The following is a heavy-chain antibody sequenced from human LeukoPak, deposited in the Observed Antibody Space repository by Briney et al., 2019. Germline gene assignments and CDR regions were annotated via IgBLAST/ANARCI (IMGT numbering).Heavy chain of an antibody. CDR1: GYTFTGYY. V-gene: IGHV1-2*02. CDR3: AREFWSGYWGRPNWFDP. J-gene: IGHJ5*02. Sequence: GASVKVSCKASGYTFTGYYMHWVRQAPGQGLEWMGWINPNSGGTNYAQKFQGRVTMTRDTSISTAYMELSRLRSDDTAVYYCAREFWSGYWGRPNWFDPWGQGTLVTVSS. D-gene: IGHD3-3*01. CDR2: INPNSGGT.